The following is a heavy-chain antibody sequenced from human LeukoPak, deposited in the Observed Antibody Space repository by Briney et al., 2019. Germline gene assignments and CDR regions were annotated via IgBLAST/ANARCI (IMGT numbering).Heavy chain of an antibody. J-gene: IGHJ4*02. V-gene: IGHV3-23*01. CDR3: AKGGDEYYYDSSGYSPFDY. CDR2: ISGSGGST. CDR1: GFTFNTYG. Sequence: GGSLRLSCAASGFTFNTYGMSWVRQAPGKGLEWVSAISGSGGSTYYADSVKGRFTISRDNSKNTLYLQMNSLRAEDTAVYYCAKGGDEYYYDSSGYSPFDYWGQGTLVTVSS. D-gene: IGHD3-22*01.